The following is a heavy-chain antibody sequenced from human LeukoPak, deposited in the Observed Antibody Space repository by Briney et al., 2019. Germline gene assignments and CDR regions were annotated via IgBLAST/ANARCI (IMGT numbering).Heavy chain of an antibody. V-gene: IGHV3-30*02. CDR1: GFNFNDYA. J-gene: IGHJ4*02. D-gene: IGHD3-22*01. CDR2: IRYDGSNK. CDR3: AKDTLTYYYDSSGFGY. Sequence: PGGSLRLSCAASGFNFNDYAMTWVRQAPGKGLEWVAFIRYDGSNKYYADSVKGRFTISRDNSKNTLHLQMNSLRAEDTAVYYCAKDTLTYYYDSSGFGYWGQGTLVTVSS.